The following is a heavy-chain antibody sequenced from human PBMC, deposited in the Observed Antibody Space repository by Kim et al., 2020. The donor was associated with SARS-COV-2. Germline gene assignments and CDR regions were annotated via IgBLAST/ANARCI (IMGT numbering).Heavy chain of an antibody. J-gene: IGHJ5*02. CDR1: GGSISSSSYY. Sequence: SETLSLTCTVSGGSISSSSYYWGWIRQPPGKGLEWIGSIYYSGSTYYNPSLKSRVTISVDTSKNQFSLKLSSVTAADTAVYYCARQFLVGTSWFDPWGQGTLVTVSS. CDR3: ARQFLVGTSWFDP. V-gene: IGHV4-39*01. D-gene: IGHD1-26*01. CDR2: IYYSGST.